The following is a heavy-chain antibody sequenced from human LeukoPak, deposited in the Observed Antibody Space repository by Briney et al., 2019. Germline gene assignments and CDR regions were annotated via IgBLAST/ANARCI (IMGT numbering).Heavy chain of an antibody. V-gene: IGHV7-4-1*02. CDR3: ARPTLWGSYWYFDY. Sequence: ASVKVSCKASGYTFTSYAMDWVRQAPGQGLEWMGCINTNNGNPTYAQGFTGRFVFSLDTSVSTAYLQISSLKAEDTAVYYCARPTLWGSYWYFDYWGQGTLVTVSS. CDR2: INTNNGNP. D-gene: IGHD3-16*01. J-gene: IGHJ4*02. CDR1: GYTFTSYA.